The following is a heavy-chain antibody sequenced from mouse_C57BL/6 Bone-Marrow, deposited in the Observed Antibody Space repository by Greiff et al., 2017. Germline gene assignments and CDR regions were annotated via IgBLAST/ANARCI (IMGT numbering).Heavy chain of an antibody. J-gene: IGHJ3*01. V-gene: IGHV1-50*01. CDR1: GYTFTSYW. CDR3: ARNFWFAD. CDR2: IDPSDSYT. Sequence: QVQLQQPGAELVKPGASVKLSCKASGYTFTSYWMQWVKQRPGQGLEWIGEIDPSDSYTNYNQKFKGKATLTVDTSSSTAYMQLSSLTSEDSAVYYCARNFWFADWGQGTLVTVSA.